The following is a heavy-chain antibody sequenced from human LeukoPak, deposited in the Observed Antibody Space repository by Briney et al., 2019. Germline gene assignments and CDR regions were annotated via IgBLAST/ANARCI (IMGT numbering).Heavy chain of an antibody. CDR3: ARHRDSSGWYEGFDY. J-gene: IGHJ4*02. D-gene: IGHD6-19*01. Sequence: GGSLRLSCAASGFTFSDYYMSWIRQAPGKGLEWVSYISSSGSTIYYADSVKGRFTISRDNAKNSLYMQMNSLRADDTAVYYCARHRDSSGWYEGFDYWGQGTLVTVSS. V-gene: IGHV3-11*04. CDR2: ISSSGSTI. CDR1: GFTFSDYY.